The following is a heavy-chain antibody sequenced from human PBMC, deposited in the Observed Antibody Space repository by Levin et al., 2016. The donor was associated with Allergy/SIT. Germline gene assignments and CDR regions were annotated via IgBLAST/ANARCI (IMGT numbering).Heavy chain of an antibody. Sequence: SETLSLTCTVSGGSISSYYWSWIRQPPGKGLEWIGYIYYSGSTNYNPSLKSRVTVSVDTSKNQFSLKLSSVTAADTAVYYCARWDSTEGWFDPGAREPWSPSPQ. D-gene: IGHD1-26*01. V-gene: IGHV4-59*01. CDR3: ARWDSTEGWFDP. CDR2: IYYSGST. J-gene: IGHJ5*02. CDR1: GGSISSYY.